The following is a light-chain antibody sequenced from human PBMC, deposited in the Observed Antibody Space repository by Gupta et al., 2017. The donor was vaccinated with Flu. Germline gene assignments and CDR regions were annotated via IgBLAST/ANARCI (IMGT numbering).Light chain of an antibody. CDR3: SAYAGSDNYV. CDR1: SSDVGAYKF. V-gene: IGLV2-8*01. Sequence: QSALTQPTSASGSPGQSVTISCTGTSSDVGAYKFVSWYQQHPGKAPKLMIYEVNKRPSGVPDRFSGSKSGNTASLTVSGLQEEDEADYYCSAYAGSDNYVFGTGTKVTVL. CDR2: EVN. J-gene: IGLJ1*01.